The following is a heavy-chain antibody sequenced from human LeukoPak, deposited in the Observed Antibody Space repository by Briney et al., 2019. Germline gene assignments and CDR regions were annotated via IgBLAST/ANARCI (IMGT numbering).Heavy chain of an antibody. CDR1: GGTFSSYA. CDR2: IIPIFGTA. CDR3: ARALLRYCSGTSCYWFDP. Sequence: SVKVSCKASGGTFSSYAISWVRQAPGQGLEWMGGIIPIFGTANYAQKFQGRVTITADESTSTAYMELSRLRSEDTAVYYCARALLRYCSGTSCYWFDPWGQGTLVTVSS. D-gene: IGHD2-2*01. V-gene: IGHV1-69*13. J-gene: IGHJ5*02.